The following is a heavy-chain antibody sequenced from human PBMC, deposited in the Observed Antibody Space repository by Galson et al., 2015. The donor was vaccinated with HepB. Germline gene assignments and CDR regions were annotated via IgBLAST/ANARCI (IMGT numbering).Heavy chain of an antibody. D-gene: IGHD4-11*01. CDR2: ITXSGGNT. J-gene: IGHJ4*02. CDR1: GFTFSSYA. Sequence: SLRLSCAASGFTFSSYAMSWVRQAPGKGLEWISAITXSGGNTYYADSVKGRFTISRDNSKNTLSLQXNSLRAEXXXVYXXXKDGDYSNYEWGQGTLVTVSS. V-gene: IGHV3-23*01. CDR3: XKDGDYSNYE.